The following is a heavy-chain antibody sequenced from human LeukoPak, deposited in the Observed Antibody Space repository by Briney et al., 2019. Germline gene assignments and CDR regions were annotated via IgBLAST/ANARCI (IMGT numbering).Heavy chain of an antibody. CDR1: GFTVSSNY. Sequence: GGSLRLSCAASGFTVSSNYMSWVRQAPGKGLEWVSVIYSGGSTYYADSVKGRFTISRDNSKNTLYLQMNSLRAEDTAVYYCARGLVGSPYYCDSSGLDYWGQGTLVTVSS. CDR2: IYSGGST. CDR3: ARGLVGSPYYCDSSGLDY. J-gene: IGHJ4*02. V-gene: IGHV3-66*01. D-gene: IGHD3-22*01.